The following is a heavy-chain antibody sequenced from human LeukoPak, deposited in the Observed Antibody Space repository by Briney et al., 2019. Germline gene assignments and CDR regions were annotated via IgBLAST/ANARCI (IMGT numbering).Heavy chain of an antibody. CDR3: AKTLGYSGYFSP. CDR2: IIPIFGTA. V-gene: IGHV1-69*13. Sequence: SVKVSCKASGGTFSSYAISWVRQAPGQGLEWMGGIIPIFGTANYAQKFQGRVTITADESTSTAYMELSSLRSEDTAVYYCAKTLGYSGYFSPWGQGTLVTVSS. CDR1: GGTFSSYA. J-gene: IGHJ5*02. D-gene: IGHD3-22*01.